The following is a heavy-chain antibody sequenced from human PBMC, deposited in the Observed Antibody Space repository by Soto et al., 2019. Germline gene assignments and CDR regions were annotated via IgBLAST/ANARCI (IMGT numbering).Heavy chain of an antibody. J-gene: IGHJ6*02. CDR1: GYTFSSFG. CDR2: INAYNGNT. Sequence: QVRLVQSGAEVKKPGASVKVSCKASGYTFSSFGINWVRQAPGQGLEWMGWINAYNGNTKYAQKLQGRVTTTTDTSTSTAYREMWSLTSDDTAVYYSASVGGMGFGGGRYGMDVWGQGTTVTVSS. D-gene: IGHD3-10*01. V-gene: IGHV1-18*01. CDR3: ASVGGMGFGGGRYGMDV.